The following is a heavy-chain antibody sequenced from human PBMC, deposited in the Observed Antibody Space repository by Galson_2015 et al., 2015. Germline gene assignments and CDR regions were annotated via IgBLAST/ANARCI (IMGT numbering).Heavy chain of an antibody. Sequence: SEPLSLTCTVSGGSVSSGTYYWSWIRQPPGKGLEWIGYIYYTGSTNYNPSLKSRVTISVDTSKNQFSLKLSSVTAADTAVYYCARARDGYNEQFDYWGQGTLVTVSS. J-gene: IGHJ4*02. D-gene: IGHD5-24*01. CDR2: IYYTGST. CDR1: GGSVSSGTYY. V-gene: IGHV4-61*01. CDR3: ARARDGYNEQFDY.